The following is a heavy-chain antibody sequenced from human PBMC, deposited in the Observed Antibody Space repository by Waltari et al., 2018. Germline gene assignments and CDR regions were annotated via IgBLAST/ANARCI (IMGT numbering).Heavy chain of an antibody. J-gene: IGHJ4*02. Sequence: QLQLQESGPGLVKPSETLSLTCTVSGGSISSRRYYCGWSRQPPGKGLEWIGSIYYSGSTYYNPSLKSRVTISVDTSKNKFSLKLSSVTAADTAVYYCAIRTTVTTHFDYWGQGTLVTVSS. CDR1: GGSISSRRYY. D-gene: IGHD4-17*01. V-gene: IGHV4-39*01. CDR2: IYYSGST. CDR3: AIRTTVTTHFDY.